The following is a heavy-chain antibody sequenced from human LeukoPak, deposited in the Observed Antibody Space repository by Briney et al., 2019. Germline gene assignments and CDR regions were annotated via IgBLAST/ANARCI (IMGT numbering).Heavy chain of an antibody. CDR2: IYYSGTTY. CDR3: AGYSSSDAFDI. V-gene: IGHV4-39*05. Sequence: SETPSLTCTVSGGSISSGTYYWGWIRQPPGKGLEWIGTIYYSGTTYYYNPSLRSRVTISLDKSKNQFSLKLRSVTATDTAAYYCAGYSSSDAFDIWGQGTMVTVSS. CDR1: GGSISSGTYY. D-gene: IGHD5-12*01. J-gene: IGHJ3*02.